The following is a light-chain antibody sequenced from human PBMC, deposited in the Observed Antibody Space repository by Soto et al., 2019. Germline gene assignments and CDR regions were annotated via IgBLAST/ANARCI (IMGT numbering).Light chain of an antibody. CDR3: QQRSNWPPIT. Sequence: EIVMTQSPATLSLSPGERATLSCRASQSVNSNLAWYQQKAGQAPRLLIYGTSTRATGIPARFSGSGSGTDFTLTISSLQPEDFAVYYCQQRSNWPPITFGQGTRLEIK. CDR1: QSVNSN. V-gene: IGKV3-15*01. J-gene: IGKJ5*01. CDR2: GTS.